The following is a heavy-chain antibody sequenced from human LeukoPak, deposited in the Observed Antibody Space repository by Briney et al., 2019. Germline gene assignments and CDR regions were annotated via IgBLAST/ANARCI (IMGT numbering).Heavy chain of an antibody. D-gene: IGHD3-10*01. Sequence: GGSLRLSCAASGFTFSSYAMSWVRQAPGKGLEWVSAISGCGGSTYYADSVKGRFTISRDNSKITLYVQMNSLRAGDTAVYYCARDWFHTIDYWGQGTLVTVSS. CDR2: ISGCGGST. CDR1: GFTFSSYA. CDR3: ARDWFHTIDY. V-gene: IGHV3-23*01. J-gene: IGHJ4*02.